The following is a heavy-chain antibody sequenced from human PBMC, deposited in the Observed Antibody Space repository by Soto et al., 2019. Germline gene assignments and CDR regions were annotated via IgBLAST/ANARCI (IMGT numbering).Heavy chain of an antibody. CDR1: GFTFSNYA. J-gene: IGHJ4*02. CDR2: ISNSFSDGNT. Sequence: EVQLLESGGGLVQPGGSLRLSCAASGFTFSNYAMDWVRQAPGKGLEWVSAISNSFSDGNTHYADSVKGRFTISSDNDKNTVFLEMNSLRAEDTAVYYCAKVFSPEGGNYFDHWGQGTLVTVSS. CDR3: AKVFSPEGGNYFDH. V-gene: IGHV3-23*01.